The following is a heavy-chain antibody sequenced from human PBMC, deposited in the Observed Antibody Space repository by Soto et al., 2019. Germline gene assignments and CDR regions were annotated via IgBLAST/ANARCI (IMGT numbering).Heavy chain of an antibody. Sequence: GASVKVSCKASGGTFSSYTISWVRQAPGQGLEWMGRIIPILGIANYAQKFQGRVTITADKSTSTAYMELSSLRSEDTAVYYCARVYCSSTSCQYYYYGMDVWGQGTTVTVSS. J-gene: IGHJ6*02. V-gene: IGHV1-69*02. CDR1: GGTFSSYT. CDR2: IIPILGIA. CDR3: ARVYCSSTSCQYYYYGMDV. D-gene: IGHD2-2*01.